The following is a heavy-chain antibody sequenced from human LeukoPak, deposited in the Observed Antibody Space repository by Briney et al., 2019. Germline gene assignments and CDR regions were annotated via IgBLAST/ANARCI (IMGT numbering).Heavy chain of an antibody. Sequence: ASETLSLTCTVSGGSISSYYWSWIRQPPGKGLEWIGYIYYSGSTNYNPSLKSRVTISVDTSKNQFSLKLSSVTAADAAVYYCATASGSEAFDIWGQGTMVTVSS. CDR2: IYYSGST. D-gene: IGHD3-10*01. V-gene: IGHV4-59*01. CDR3: ATASGSEAFDI. J-gene: IGHJ3*02. CDR1: GGSISSYY.